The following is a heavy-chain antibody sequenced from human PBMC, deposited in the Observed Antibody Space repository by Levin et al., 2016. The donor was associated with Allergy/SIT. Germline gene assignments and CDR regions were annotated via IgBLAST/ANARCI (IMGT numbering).Heavy chain of an antibody. CDR3: AHEADIVATTHLYYYYYGMDV. V-gene: IGHV2-5*01. J-gene: IGHJ6*02. CDR2: IYWNDDK. Sequence: PGKALEWLALIYWNDDKRYSPSLKSRLTITKDTSKNQVVLTMTNMDPVDTATYYCAHEADIVATTHLYYYYYGMDVWGQGTTVTVSS. D-gene: IGHD5-12*01.